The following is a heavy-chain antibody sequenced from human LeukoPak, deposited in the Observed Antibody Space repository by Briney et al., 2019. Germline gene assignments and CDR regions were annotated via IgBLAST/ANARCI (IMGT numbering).Heavy chain of an antibody. D-gene: IGHD1-26*01. CDR2: IHHTGST. CDR3: AANGYYTIEY. J-gene: IGHJ4*02. CDR1: GDSMSSIDW. V-gene: IGHV4-4*02. Sequence: PSGTLPLTCAVSGDSMSSIDWWSWVRQPPGKGLEWIGEIHHTGSTNYNPSLKSRVTISVDKSKNQFSLNFNSMSAADSAVYYCAANGYYTIEYWGQGTLVTVSS.